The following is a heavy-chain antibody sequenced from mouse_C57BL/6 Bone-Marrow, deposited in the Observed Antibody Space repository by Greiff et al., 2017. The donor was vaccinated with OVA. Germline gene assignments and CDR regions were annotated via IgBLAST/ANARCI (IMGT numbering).Heavy chain of an antibody. Sequence: EVQLQESGPELVKPGASVKIPCKASGYTFTDYNMDWVKQSHGKSLEWIGDINPNNGGTIYNQKFKGKATLTVDKSSSTAYMELRSLTSEDTAVYYCARMRLRRAMDYWGQGTSVTVSS. J-gene: IGHJ4*01. CDR2: INPNNGGT. D-gene: IGHD1-1*01. V-gene: IGHV1-18*01. CDR1: GYTFTDYN. CDR3: ARMRLRRAMDY.